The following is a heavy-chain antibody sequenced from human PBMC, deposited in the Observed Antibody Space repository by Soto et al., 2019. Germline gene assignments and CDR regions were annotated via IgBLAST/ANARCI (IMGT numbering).Heavy chain of an antibody. CDR2: IFHGGNT. CDR3: ARARWYDAFDV. D-gene: IGHD2-15*01. CDR1: GFFIGIGND. Sequence: SESLSLTCAVSGFFIGIGNDWGWIRKPPGKGLEWIGSIFHGGNTYYNPSLKSRVTISVDMSKNQFSLKLNSVTAADTAVYYCARARWYDAFDVWGQGTVLTVSS. J-gene: IGHJ3*01. V-gene: IGHV4-38-2*01.